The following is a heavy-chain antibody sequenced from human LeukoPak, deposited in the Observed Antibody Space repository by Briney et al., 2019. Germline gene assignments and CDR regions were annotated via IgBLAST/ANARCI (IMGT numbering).Heavy chain of an antibody. D-gene: IGHD3-10*01. Sequence: GGSLRLSCAASGFMFSSYSMDWVRQAPGKGLAWVSSISSSSSTIYYADSVKGRFTISRDNAKNSLFLQMNSLRVEDTAVYYCARVPSSFRVEWGQGTLVSVSS. CDR1: GFMFSSYS. CDR3: ARVPSSFRVE. J-gene: IGHJ4*02. CDR2: ISSSSSTI. V-gene: IGHV3-48*01.